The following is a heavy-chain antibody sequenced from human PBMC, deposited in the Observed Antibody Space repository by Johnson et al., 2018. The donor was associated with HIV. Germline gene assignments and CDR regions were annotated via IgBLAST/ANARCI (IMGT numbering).Heavy chain of an antibody. Sequence: VQLVESGGGLVKPGGSLRLSCAASGLTFSSYAMSWVRQAPGKGLEWLANIREDGSDKYYADSVKGRFTISRDNYKNTLYLQMSSVRPEDTAVYYCARDLAPRPPARLDVFDVWGQGTMVTVS. D-gene: IGHD2-15*01. J-gene: IGHJ3*01. CDR2: IREDGSDK. CDR3: ARDLAPRPPARLDVFDV. V-gene: IGHV3-7*01. CDR1: GLTFSSYA.